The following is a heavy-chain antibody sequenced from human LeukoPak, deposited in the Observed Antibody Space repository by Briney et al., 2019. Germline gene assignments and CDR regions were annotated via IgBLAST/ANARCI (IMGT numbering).Heavy chain of an antibody. J-gene: IGHJ4*02. CDR3: AKVLGRIAVAGTIGALDY. CDR1: GFTFSSYA. Sequence: GGSLRLSCAASGFTFSSYAMSWVRQAPGKGLEWVSAIRGSGGSTYYADSVKGRFTISRDNSKNTLYLQMDSLRAEDTAVYYCAKVLGRIAVAGTIGALDYWGQGTLVTVSS. D-gene: IGHD6-19*01. V-gene: IGHV3-23*01. CDR2: IRGSGGST.